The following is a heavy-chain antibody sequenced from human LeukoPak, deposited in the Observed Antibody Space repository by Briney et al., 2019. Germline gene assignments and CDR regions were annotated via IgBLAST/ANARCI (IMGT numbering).Heavy chain of an antibody. CDR1: GGTFSSYA. D-gene: IGHD3-22*01. J-gene: IGHJ4*02. Sequence: SVKVSCTASGGTFSSYAISWVRQAPGQGLEWMGRIIPILGIANYAQKFQGRVTITADKSTSTAYMELSSLRSEDTAVYYCARDPSYYDSSGSVWGQGTLVTVSS. V-gene: IGHV1-69*04. CDR3: ARDPSYYDSSGSV. CDR2: IIPILGIA.